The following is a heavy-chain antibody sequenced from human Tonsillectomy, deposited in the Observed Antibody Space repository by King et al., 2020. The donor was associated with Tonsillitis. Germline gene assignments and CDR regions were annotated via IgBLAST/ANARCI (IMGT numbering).Heavy chain of an antibody. V-gene: IGHV5-10-1*01. J-gene: IGHJ4*02. Sequence: QLVQSGAEVKKPGESLRISCKGSGYSFTSYWISWVRQMPGKGLEWMGRIDPSDSYTNYIPSLQGHVPISADKSSSTAYLQWSSLKASDTAMYYCARHSFPHCSGGSCYSYWGQGTLVTVSS. CDR2: IDPSDSYT. CDR1: GYSFTSYW. CDR3: ARHSFPHCSGGSCYSY. D-gene: IGHD2-15*01.